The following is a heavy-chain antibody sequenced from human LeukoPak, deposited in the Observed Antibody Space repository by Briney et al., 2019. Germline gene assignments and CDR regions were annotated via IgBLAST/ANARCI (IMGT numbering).Heavy chain of an antibody. CDR1: GFTFSSYG. V-gene: IGHV3-33*01. CDR3: ARNARDSVFDL. CDR2: IWYDGSNK. J-gene: IGHJ3*01. Sequence: GGSLRLSCAASGFTFSSYGMHWVRQAPGKGLEWVAVIWYDGSNKYYADSVTGRLTISRDNSKNTLYLQMNSLRVDDTAVYYCARNARDSVFDLWGQGTMVTVSS.